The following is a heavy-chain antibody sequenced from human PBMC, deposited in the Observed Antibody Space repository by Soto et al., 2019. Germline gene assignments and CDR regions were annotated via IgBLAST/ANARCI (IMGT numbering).Heavy chain of an antibody. Sequence: QVQLVESGGGVVQPGRSLRLSCAASGFTFSSYGMHWVRQAPGKGLEWVAVIWYDGSNKYYADSVKGRFTISRDNSKNTLYLQMNSLRAEDTAVYYCAREQRWYAAFDIWGQGTMVTVSS. V-gene: IGHV3-33*01. CDR3: AREQRWYAAFDI. CDR1: GFTFSSYG. D-gene: IGHD2-15*01. J-gene: IGHJ3*02. CDR2: IWYDGSNK.